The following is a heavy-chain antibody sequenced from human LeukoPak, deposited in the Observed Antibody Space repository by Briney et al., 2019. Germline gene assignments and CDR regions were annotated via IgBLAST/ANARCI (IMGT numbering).Heavy chain of an antibody. J-gene: IGHJ4*02. CDR1: GFTFSSFW. D-gene: IGHD1-14*01. CDR3: ARGGVNPVDH. V-gene: IGHV3-74*01. CDR2: MNEDGTTT. Sequence: GGSLRLSCAASGFTFSSFWMHWVRQAPGKGLVWVSDMNEDGTTTRYADSVKGRFTISRDNAKNMLYLQINNLRAEDTAVYFCARGGVNPVDHWGQGTLVTVSS.